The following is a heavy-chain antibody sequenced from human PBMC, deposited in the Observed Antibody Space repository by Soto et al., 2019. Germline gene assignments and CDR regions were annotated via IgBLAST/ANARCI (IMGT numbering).Heavy chain of an antibody. CDR2: IIPILGIA. V-gene: IGHV1-69*02. Sequence: QVQLVQSGAEVKKPGSSVKVSCKASGGTFSSYTISWVRQAPGQGLEWMGRIIPILGIANYAQKFQGRVTITADKSTSTAYMELSSLRSEDTAVYCCARAGDSSGYSFDYWGQGTLVTVSS. D-gene: IGHD3-22*01. CDR1: GGTFSSYT. J-gene: IGHJ4*02. CDR3: ARAGDSSGYSFDY.